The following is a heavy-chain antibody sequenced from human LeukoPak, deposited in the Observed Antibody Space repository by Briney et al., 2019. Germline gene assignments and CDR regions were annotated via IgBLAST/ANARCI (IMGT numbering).Heavy chain of an antibody. CDR2: IIPIFETA. CDR1: GGTFSSYA. Sequence: GASVKVSCKASGGTFSSYAISWVRQAPGQGLEWMGAIIPIFETADYAQNFQGRVTITADESTSTAYMELSSLRSEDTAVYYCARTILQGYCSITSCFDSWGQGTLVTVSS. V-gene: IGHV1-69*13. D-gene: IGHD2-2*01. J-gene: IGHJ4*02. CDR3: ARTILQGYCSITSCFDS.